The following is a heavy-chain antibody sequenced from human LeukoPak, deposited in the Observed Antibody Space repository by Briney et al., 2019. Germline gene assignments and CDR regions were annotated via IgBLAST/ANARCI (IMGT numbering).Heavy chain of an antibody. CDR2: ISGSGGST. CDR3: ARGVYGSGSYYRKY. J-gene: IGHJ4*02. D-gene: IGHD3-10*01. V-gene: IGHV3-23*01. CDR1: GFTFSSYA. Sequence: GGSLRLSCAASGFTFSSYAMSWVRQAPGKGLEWVSAISGSGGSTYYADSVKGRFTISRDNSKNTLYLQMNSLRAEDTALYYCARGVYGSGSYYRKYWGQGTLVTVSS.